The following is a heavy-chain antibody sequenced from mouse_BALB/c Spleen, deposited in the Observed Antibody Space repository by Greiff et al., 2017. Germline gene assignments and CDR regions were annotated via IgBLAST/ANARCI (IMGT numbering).Heavy chain of an antibody. CDR3: ARSRGNRYDGGYYAMDY. D-gene: IGHD2-14*01. CDR1: GYTFSSYW. V-gene: IGHV1-9*01. Sequence: QVQLQQSGPELMKPGASVKISCKATGYTFSSYWIEWVKQRPGHGLEWIGEILPGSGSTNYNEKFKGKATFTADTSSNTAYMQLSSLTSEDSAVYYCARSRGNRYDGGYYAMDYWGQGTSVTVSS. J-gene: IGHJ4*01. CDR2: ILPGSGST.